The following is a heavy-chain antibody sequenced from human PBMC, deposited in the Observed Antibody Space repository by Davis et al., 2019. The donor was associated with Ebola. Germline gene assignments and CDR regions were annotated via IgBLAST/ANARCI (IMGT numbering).Heavy chain of an antibody. CDR1: GYSFTSYW. CDR3: SRGFYTDPLDY. CDR2: IDPSDSYT. V-gene: IGHV5-10-1*01. J-gene: IGHJ4*02. Sequence: GESLKISCKGSGYSFTSYWISWVRQMPGKGLEWMGRIDPSDSYTNYSPSFQGHVTISADKSISTAYLQWSSLMASDTAMYYCSRGFYTDPLDYWGQGTLVTVSS.